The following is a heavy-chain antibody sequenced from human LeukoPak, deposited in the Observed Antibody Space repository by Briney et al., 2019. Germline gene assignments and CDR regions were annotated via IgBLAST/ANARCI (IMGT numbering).Heavy chain of an antibody. D-gene: IGHD4-17*01. CDR3: AKDHYGDYFSTGAFDI. V-gene: IGHV3-23*01. Sequence: GGSLRLSCAASGFTFSSYAIHWVRQAPGEGLEWVSAISGSGGSTYNADSVKGRFTISRDNSKNTMYLQMNSLRAEDTAVYYCAKDHYGDYFSTGAFDIWGQGTTVIVSS. CDR1: GFTFSSYA. CDR2: ISGSGGST. J-gene: IGHJ3*02.